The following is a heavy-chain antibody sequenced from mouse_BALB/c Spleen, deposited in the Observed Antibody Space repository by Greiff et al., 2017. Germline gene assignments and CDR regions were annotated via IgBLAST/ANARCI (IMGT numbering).Heavy chain of an antibody. CDR1: GFNIKDTY. CDR3: ARHRSFYAMDY. V-gene: IGHV14-3*02. Sequence: EVQRVESGAELVKPGASVKLSCTASGFNIKDTYMHWVKQRPEQGLEWIGRIDPANGNTKYDPKFQGKATITADTSSNTAYLQLSSLTSEDTAVYYCARHRSFYAMDYWGQGTSVTVSS. D-gene: IGHD2-14*01. CDR2: IDPANGNT. J-gene: IGHJ4*01.